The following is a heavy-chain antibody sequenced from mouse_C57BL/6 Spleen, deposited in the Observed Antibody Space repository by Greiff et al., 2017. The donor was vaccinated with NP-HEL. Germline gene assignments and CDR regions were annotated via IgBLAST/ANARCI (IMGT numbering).Heavy chain of an antibody. V-gene: IGHV2-2*01. D-gene: IGHD1-1*01. CDR3: ARNEGGYYYGSSAWFAY. J-gene: IGHJ3*01. CDR2: IWSGGST. CDR1: GFSLTSYG. Sequence: QVQLQQSGPGLVQPSQSLSITCTVSGFSLTSYGVHWVRQSPGKGLEWLGVIWSGGSTDYNAAFISRLSISKDNSKSQVFFKMNSLQADDTAIYYCARNEGGYYYGSSAWFAYWGQGTLVTVSA.